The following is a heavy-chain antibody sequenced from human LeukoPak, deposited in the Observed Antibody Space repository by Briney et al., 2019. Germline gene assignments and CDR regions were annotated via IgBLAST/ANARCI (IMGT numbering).Heavy chain of an antibody. D-gene: IGHD2-21*01. CDR1: GFTFTSSA. Sequence: SVKVSCKASGFTFTSSAVQWVRQARGQRLEWIGWIVVGSGNTNYAQKFQERVTITRDMSTSTAYMELSSLRSEDTAVYYCAATRPRRIGPLVDWGQGTLVTVSS. CDR2: IVVGSGNT. J-gene: IGHJ4*02. V-gene: IGHV1-58*01. CDR3: AATRPRRIGPLVD.